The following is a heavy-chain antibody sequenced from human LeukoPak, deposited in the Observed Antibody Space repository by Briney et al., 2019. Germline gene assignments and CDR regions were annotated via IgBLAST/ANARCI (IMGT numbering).Heavy chain of an antibody. J-gene: IGHJ6*02. Sequence: PGGSLRLSCAASGFTFSSYAMHWVRQAPGKGLEWVANIKQDGSEKYYVDSVKGRFTISRDNAKNSLYLQMNSLRAEDTAVYYCARDTYDYYYYYGMDVWGQGTTVTVSS. CDR2: IKQDGSEK. CDR3: ARDTYDYYYYYGMDV. D-gene: IGHD2/OR15-2a*01. V-gene: IGHV3-7*01. CDR1: GFTFSSYA.